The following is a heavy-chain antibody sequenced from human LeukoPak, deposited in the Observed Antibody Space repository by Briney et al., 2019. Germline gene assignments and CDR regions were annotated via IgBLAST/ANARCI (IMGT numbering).Heavy chain of an antibody. V-gene: IGHV4-39*01. CDR2: IYYSGST. CDR1: GDSISSSNYY. J-gene: IGHJ6*02. D-gene: IGHD6-19*01. CDR3: ATTDSSGWYGMDV. Sequence: SETLSLTCTVSGDSISSSNYYWGWIRQPPGKGLEWIGSIYYSGSTYYNPSLRSRVTISVDTSKNQFSLKLSSVTAADTAVYYCATTDSSGWYGMDVWGQGTTVTASS.